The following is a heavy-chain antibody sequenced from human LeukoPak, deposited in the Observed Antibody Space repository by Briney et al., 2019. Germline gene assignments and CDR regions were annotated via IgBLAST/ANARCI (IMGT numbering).Heavy chain of an antibody. J-gene: IGHJ4*02. Sequence: SETLSLTCTVSGGSISSSSYYWGWIRQPPGKGLEWIGSIYYSGSTYYNPSLKSRVTISVDTSKNQFSLKLSSVTAADTAVYYCARVSQQFLTYYFDYWGRGTLVTVSS. CDR3: ARVSQQFLTYYFDY. D-gene: IGHD6-13*01. CDR1: GGSISSSSYY. V-gene: IGHV4-39*07. CDR2: IYYSGST.